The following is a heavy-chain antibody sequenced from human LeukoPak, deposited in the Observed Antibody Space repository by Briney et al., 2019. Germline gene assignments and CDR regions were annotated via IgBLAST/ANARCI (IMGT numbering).Heavy chain of an antibody. Sequence: HPGGSLRLSCAASGFTFSSYSMTWVRQAPGKGLEWVSSISSSSSYIYYADSVKGRFTISRDNAKNSLYLQMNSLRAGATAVYYCVRASSGFDYWGQGALVTASS. CDR2: ISSSSSYI. J-gene: IGHJ4*02. CDR1: GFTFSSYS. D-gene: IGHD2-15*01. V-gene: IGHV3-21*01. CDR3: VRASSGFDY.